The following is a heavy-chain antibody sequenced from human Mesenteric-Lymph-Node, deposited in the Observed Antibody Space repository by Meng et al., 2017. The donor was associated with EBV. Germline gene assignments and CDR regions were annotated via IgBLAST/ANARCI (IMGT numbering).Heavy chain of an antibody. CDR2: TYYMSKWYN. CDR3: ARATSGFDS. V-gene: IGHV6-1*01. Sequence: VQLAQSGPGLVKPSQTPSFTGDISGDSVSSNSAAWNWIRQSPLRGLEWLGRTYYMSKWYNDYAVSVKSRISINPDTSKNQFSLQLNSVTPEDTAVYYCARATSGFDSWGQGTLVTVSS. CDR1: GDSVSSNSAA. J-gene: IGHJ4*02. D-gene: IGHD2-2*01.